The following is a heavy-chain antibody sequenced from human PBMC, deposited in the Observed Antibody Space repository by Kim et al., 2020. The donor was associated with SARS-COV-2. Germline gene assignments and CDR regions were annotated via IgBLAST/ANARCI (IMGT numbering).Heavy chain of an antibody. D-gene: IGHD6-19*01. Sequence: PSLKSRVTISVDTSKNQFSLKLSSVTAADTAVYYCARGGQWLHILDAFDIWGQGTMVTVSS. CDR3: ARGGQWLHILDAFDI. V-gene: IGHV4-59*09. J-gene: IGHJ3*02.